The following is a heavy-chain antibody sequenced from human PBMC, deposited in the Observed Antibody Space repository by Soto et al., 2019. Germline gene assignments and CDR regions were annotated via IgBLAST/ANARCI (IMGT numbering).Heavy chain of an antibody. Sequence: ASVKVSCKAAGGTFSSYAISWVRQAPGQGLEWMGWINPIIGGTNYAQKFQGWVTMTRDTSISTAYMELSRLRSDDTAVYYCARQYSSQPSLDYWGQGTLVTVSS. CDR2: INPIIGGT. CDR1: GGTFSSYA. D-gene: IGHD1-1*01. J-gene: IGHJ4*02. CDR3: ARQYSSQPSLDY. V-gene: IGHV1-2*04.